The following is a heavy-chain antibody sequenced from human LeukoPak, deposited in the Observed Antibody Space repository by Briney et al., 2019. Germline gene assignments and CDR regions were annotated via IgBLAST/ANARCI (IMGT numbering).Heavy chain of an antibody. CDR3: ARVIREDYDFWSPAGTYYYYYMDV. Sequence: SETLSLTCTVSGGSISSYYWSWIRQPPGKGLEWIGYIYYSGSTNYNPSLKSRVTISVDTSKNQFSLRLSSVTAADTAVYYCARVIREDYDFWSPAGTYYYYYMDVWGKGTTVTVSS. V-gene: IGHV4-59*01. J-gene: IGHJ6*03. D-gene: IGHD3-3*01. CDR2: IYYSGST. CDR1: GGSISSYY.